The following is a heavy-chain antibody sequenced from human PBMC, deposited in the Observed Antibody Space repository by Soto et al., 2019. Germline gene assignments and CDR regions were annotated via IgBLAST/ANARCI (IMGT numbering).Heavy chain of an antibody. CDR1: GFTFNTHA. J-gene: IGHJ4*02. D-gene: IGHD3-10*01. CDR3: ARDVRRVLRGIDY. CDR2: ISFDAYNV. Sequence: QVQLVESEGGVVQPGRSLRLSCAASGFTFNTHALHWVRQAPGKGLEWVATISFDAYNVYYADSVKGRFTISRDESKNTLYVQMTSLRVDDTAVYYCARDVRRVLRGIDYWGRGTLVTVSS. V-gene: IGHV3-30-3*01.